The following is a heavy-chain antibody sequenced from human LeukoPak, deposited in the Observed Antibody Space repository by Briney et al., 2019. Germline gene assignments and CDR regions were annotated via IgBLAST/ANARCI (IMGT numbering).Heavy chain of an antibody. CDR2: IYYSGIT. V-gene: IGHV4-59*12. Sequence: SETLSLTCTVSGGSISSYYWSWIRQPPGKGLEWIGYIYYSGITNYNPSLKSRVTISIDTSKNQFSLKLSSVTAADTAVYYCARVSLDAFDIWGQGTMVTVSS. CDR3: ARVSLDAFDI. CDR1: GGSISSYY. J-gene: IGHJ3*02.